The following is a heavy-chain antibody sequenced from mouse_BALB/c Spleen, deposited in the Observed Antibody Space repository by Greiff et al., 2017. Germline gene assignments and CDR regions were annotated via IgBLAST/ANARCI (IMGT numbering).Heavy chain of an antibody. CDR1: GYTFTSYV. Sequence: EVKLMESGPELVKPGASVKMSCKASGYTFTSYVMHWVKQKPGQGLEWIGYINPYNDGTKYNEKFKGKATLTSDKSSSTAYMELSSLTSEDSAVYYCARRSRTYYRYDEFAYWGQGTLVTVSA. D-gene: IGHD2-14*01. CDR2: INPYNDGT. CDR3: ARRSRTYYRYDEFAY. J-gene: IGHJ3*01. V-gene: IGHV1-14*01.